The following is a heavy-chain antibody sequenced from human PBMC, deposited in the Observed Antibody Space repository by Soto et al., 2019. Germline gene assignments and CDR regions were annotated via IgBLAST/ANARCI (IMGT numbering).Heavy chain of an antibody. V-gene: IGHV2-26*01. CDR3: ARMLAVNYYYYYVDV. CDR2: VLSNDEK. D-gene: IGHD3-22*01. CDR1: GFSLRNARMG. J-gene: IGHJ6*03. Sequence: QVTLKESGPVLVKPTETLTLTCTVAGFSLRNARMGVSWIRQPPGKALEWLAHVLSNDEKSYNKSLQTRLTISKDTSKSQVVLTMTYMDPVDTATYFCARMLAVNYYYYYVDVSGEGTTVTVSS.